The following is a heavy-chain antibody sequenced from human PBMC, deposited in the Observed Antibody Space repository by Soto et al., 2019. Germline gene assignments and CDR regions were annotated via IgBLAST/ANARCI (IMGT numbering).Heavy chain of an antibody. Sequence: PSETLFLTCAVYGGSFSGYYWSWIRQPPGKGLEWIGEINHSGSTNYNPSLKSRVTISVDTSKNQFSLKLSSVTAADTAVYYCARYPRWSGYYTYYYGMDVWGQGTTVTVSS. D-gene: IGHD3-3*01. CDR1: GGSFSGYY. V-gene: IGHV4-34*01. CDR2: INHSGST. J-gene: IGHJ6*02. CDR3: ARYPRWSGYYTYYYGMDV.